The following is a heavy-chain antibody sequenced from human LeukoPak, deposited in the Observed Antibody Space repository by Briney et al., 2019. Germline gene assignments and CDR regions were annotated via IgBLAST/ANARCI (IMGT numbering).Heavy chain of an antibody. Sequence: NPSETLSLTCAVSGASISSSNYYWGWVRQSPGKGLEWIGNIYSSGNTYYNASLKSRVTMYIDTSKNQFSLKLSSVTAADTAVYYCARDLGYFDWLFPDWGQGTLVTVSS. J-gene: IGHJ4*02. CDR3: ARDLGYFDWLFPD. CDR2: IYSSGNT. D-gene: IGHD3-9*01. CDR1: GASISSSNYY. V-gene: IGHV4-39*07.